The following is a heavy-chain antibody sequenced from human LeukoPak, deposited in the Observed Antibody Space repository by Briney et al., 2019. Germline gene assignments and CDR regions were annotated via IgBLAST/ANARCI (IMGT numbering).Heavy chain of an antibody. D-gene: IGHD3-22*01. CDR1: GFSLSDYG. CDR3: ARDRINMMVLGHDSGLDC. Sequence: GGSLRLSCVGSGFSLSDYGIHWVRQAPGKGLEWVAVVSYDGGHKYYADSVKGRFTISRDTSSDTVSLQMNSLRVEDAALYYCARDRINMMVLGHDSGLDCWGQGTLVTVSS. V-gene: IGHV3-30*03. CDR2: VSYDGGHK. J-gene: IGHJ4*02.